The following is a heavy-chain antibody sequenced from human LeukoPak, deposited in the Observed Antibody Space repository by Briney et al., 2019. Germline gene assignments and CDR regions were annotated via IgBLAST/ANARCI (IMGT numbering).Heavy chain of an antibody. CDR1: GGSISSSSYY. CDR2: IYYSGST. CDR3: ARHYIGGID. Sequence: SETLSLTCTVSGGSISSSSYYWGWIRQPPGKGLEWIGSIYYSGSTYYNPSLKSRVTISVDTSKNQFSLKLSSVTAADTAVYYFARHYIGGIDWGQGTLVTVSS. D-gene: IGHD1-26*01. V-gene: IGHV4-39*01. J-gene: IGHJ4*02.